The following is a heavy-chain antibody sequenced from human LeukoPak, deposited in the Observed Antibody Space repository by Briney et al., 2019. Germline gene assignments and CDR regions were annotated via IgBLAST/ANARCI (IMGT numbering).Heavy chain of an antibody. J-gene: IGHJ6*03. Sequence: GGSLRLSCAASGFTVSSNYMSWVRQAPGKGLEWVSAIYSGGSTYYADSVKGRFTISRDNSKNTLYLQMNSLRAEDTAVYYCARDRGGGYMDVWGKGTTVTVSS. V-gene: IGHV3-53*01. CDR2: IYSGGST. CDR1: GFTVSSNY. CDR3: ARDRGGGYMDV. D-gene: IGHD3-10*01.